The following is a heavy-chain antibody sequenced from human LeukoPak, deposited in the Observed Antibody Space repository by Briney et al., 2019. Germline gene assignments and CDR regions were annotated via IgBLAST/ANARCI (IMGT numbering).Heavy chain of an antibody. CDR1: GYTFTTYH. D-gene: IGHD1-26*01. CDR3: ARGLGSGSYYGY. J-gene: IGHJ4*02. V-gene: IGHV1-46*01. CDR2: INPSGGTT. Sequence: ASVKVSCKASGYTFTTYHMHWVRQAPGQGLEWVGIINPSGGTTTYAQKFQGRVTMTRDTSTSTVYMELSSLRSEDTAVYYCARGLGSGSYYGYWGQGTLVTVSS.